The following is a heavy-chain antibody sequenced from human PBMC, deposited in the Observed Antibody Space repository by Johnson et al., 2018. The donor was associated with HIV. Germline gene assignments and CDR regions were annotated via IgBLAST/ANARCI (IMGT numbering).Heavy chain of an antibody. CDR2: IRYDGSNK. J-gene: IGHJ3*02. CDR1: GFSFSGYG. CDR3: AKAREYDSTGHDAFDI. D-gene: IGHD3-22*01. Sequence: QVLLVESGGGVVQPGGSLRLSCVASGFSFSGYGMHWVRQAPGKGLEWVAFIRYDGSNKYYADSVKGRFTISRDNSKNTLYLQMNSLRAEDTAVYYCAKAREYDSTGHDAFDIWGQGTMVTVSS. V-gene: IGHV3-30*02.